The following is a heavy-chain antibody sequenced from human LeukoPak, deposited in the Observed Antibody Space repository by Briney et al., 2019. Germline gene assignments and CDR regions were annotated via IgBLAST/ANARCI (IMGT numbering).Heavy chain of an antibody. CDR1: GFTFSSYG. J-gene: IGHJ4*02. D-gene: IGHD6-19*01. CDR3: ARGHSSGWRISTRPLHY. Sequence: PGGSLRLSCAASGFTFSSYGMHWVRQAPGKGLEWVANIKQDGTEKYFVDSVKGRFTISRDNAKNSLYPQMNSLRAEDTAVYYCARGHSSGWRISTRPLHYWGQGTLVTVSS. CDR2: IKQDGTEK. V-gene: IGHV3-7*01.